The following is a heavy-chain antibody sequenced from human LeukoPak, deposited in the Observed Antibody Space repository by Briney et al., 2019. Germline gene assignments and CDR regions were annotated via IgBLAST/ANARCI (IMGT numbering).Heavy chain of an antibody. CDR1: GFTFSSYW. CDR2: INSDVSST. CDR3: AKGARWELPLDY. Sequence: GGSLRLSCAASGFTFSSYWMHWVRQAPGKGLVWVSHINSDVSSTNYADSVKGRFTISRDNAKNTLYLQMNSLRADDTAVYYCAKGARWELPLDYWGQGTLVTVSS. J-gene: IGHJ4*02. V-gene: IGHV3-74*01. D-gene: IGHD1-26*01.